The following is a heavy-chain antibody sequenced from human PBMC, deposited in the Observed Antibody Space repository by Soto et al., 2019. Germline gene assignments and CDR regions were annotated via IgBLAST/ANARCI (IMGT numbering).Heavy chain of an antibody. CDR3: ARAIDYYDSSGWGNWFDP. Sequence: SETLSLTCTVSGGSVSSGGYYWSWIRQPPGKGLEWIGYISYSGSTNYNPAPKSRVTISIDTSKNKFSLKLSSLTAADTAVYYCARAIDYYDSSGWGNWFDPWGQGTLVTVSS. CDR1: GGSVSSGGYY. CDR2: ISYSGST. V-gene: IGHV4-61*08. J-gene: IGHJ5*02. D-gene: IGHD3-22*01.